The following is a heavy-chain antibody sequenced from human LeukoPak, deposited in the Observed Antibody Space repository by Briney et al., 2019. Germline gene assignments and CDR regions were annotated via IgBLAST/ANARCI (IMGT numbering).Heavy chain of an antibody. V-gene: IGHV1-46*01. Sequence: GASVKVSCKASGYTFTTYYMHWVRQAPGQGLEWMGIINPSGGSTSYAQKFQGRVTMTRDMSTSTVYMELSSLRSDDTAVYYCARDLSSVVATNTPADYWGQGTLVTVSS. J-gene: IGHJ4*02. CDR1: GYTFTTYY. D-gene: IGHD5-12*01. CDR3: ARDLSSVVATNTPADY. CDR2: INPSGGST.